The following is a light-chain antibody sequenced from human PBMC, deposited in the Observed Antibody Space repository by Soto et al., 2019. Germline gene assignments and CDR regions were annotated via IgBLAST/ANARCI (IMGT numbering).Light chain of an antibody. Sequence: QSVLTQPPSVSGAPGQRVTISCTGSSSNIGAGYDVHWYQQLPGTAPKLLISGNSNRPSGVPDRLSGSKSGTSASLAITGLQAEDEAEYYCQSYDSSLSGWVFGGGTKLTV. V-gene: IGLV1-40*01. CDR1: SSNIGAGYD. CDR3: QSYDSSLSGWV. J-gene: IGLJ3*02. CDR2: GNS.